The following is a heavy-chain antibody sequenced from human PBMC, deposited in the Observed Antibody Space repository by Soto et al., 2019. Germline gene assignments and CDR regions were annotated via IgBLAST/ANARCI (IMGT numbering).Heavy chain of an antibody. CDR3: AKVSGPPPWDYYYYMDV. V-gene: IGHV3-30*18. Sequence: GGSLRLSCAASGFTFSSYGMHWVRQAPGKGLEWVAVISYDGSNKYYADSVKGRFTISRDNSKNTLYLQMNSLRAEDTAVYYCAKVSGPPPWDYYYYMDVWGKGTTVTVSS. CDR2: ISYDGSNK. J-gene: IGHJ6*03. D-gene: IGHD3-3*01. CDR1: GFTFSSYG.